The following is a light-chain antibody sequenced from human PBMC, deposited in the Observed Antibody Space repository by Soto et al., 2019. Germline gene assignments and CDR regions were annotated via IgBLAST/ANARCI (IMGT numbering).Light chain of an antibody. CDR2: TAS. J-gene: IGKJ2*02. CDR1: QAISSS. CDR3: QQLNSYPRGT. V-gene: IGKV1-9*01. Sequence: DLQLTQSPSFLSASVGDRVIITCRASQAISSSLAWYQQKPGKAPKLLIYTASTLQSGIPSRFTGSGSGTDFTLTISSLQPEDFATYYCQQLNSYPRGTFGQGTKLEIK.